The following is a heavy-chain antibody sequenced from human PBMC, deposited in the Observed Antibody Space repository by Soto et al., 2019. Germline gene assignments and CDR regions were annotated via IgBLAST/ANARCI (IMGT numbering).Heavy chain of an antibody. J-gene: IGHJ4*02. CDR3: ARSIVLMGGQYYFDY. D-gene: IGHD2-8*01. Sequence: PSETLSLTCTVSGGSVTSGSYYWSWLPPRPGKGLEWIGYIYYSGSTNYNPSLKSRVTISVDTSKNQFSLKLSSVTAADTAVYYCARSIVLMGGQYYFDYWGQGTLVTVSS. V-gene: IGHV4-61*01. CDR1: GGSVTSGSYY. CDR2: IYYSGST.